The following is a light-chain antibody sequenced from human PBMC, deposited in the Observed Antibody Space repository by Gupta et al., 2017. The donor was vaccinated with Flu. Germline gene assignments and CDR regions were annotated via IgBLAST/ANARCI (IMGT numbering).Light chain of an antibody. CDR2: FTS. CDR1: QTILHSSNNKNY. CDR3: HHSYNLPLT. J-gene: IGKJ4*01. V-gene: IGKV4-1*01. Sequence: DIVMTQSPESLAASLREEATINCKSSQTILHSSNNKNYLAWYQHKAGQSPKLLIYFTSARDSGVPTHFTGGISITEFTLTITSLHPANVSVYYFHHSYNLPLTFGEGTKVEI.